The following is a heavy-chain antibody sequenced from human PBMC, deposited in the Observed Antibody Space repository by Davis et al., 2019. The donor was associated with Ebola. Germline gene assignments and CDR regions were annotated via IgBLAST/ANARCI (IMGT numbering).Heavy chain of an antibody. CDR2: ISSSSSYT. CDR3: AKDVGPYEVYFDY. CDR1: GFTFSDYY. V-gene: IGHV3-11*05. Sequence: GESLKISCAASGFTFSDYYMSWIRQAPGKGLEWVSYISSSSSYTNYADSVKGRFTISRDNAKNSLYLQMNSLRAEDTAVYYCAKDVGPYEVYFDYWGQGILVTVSS. J-gene: IGHJ4*02. D-gene: IGHD3-16*01.